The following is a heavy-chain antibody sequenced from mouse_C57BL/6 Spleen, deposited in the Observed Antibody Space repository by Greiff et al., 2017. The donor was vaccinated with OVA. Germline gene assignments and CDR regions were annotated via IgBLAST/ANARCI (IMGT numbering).Heavy chain of an antibody. CDR2: IDPSDSYT. D-gene: IGHD1-1*01. CDR3: AWDYYGTRYFDV. J-gene: IGHJ1*03. CDR1: GYTFTSYW. V-gene: IGHV1-69*01. Sequence: QVQLQQPGAELVMPGASVKLSCKASGYTFTSYWMHWVKQRPGQGLEWIGEIDPSDSYTNYTQKFKGKSTLTVDKSSSTAYMQLSSLTSEDSAVYYCAWDYYGTRYFDVWGTGTTVTVSS.